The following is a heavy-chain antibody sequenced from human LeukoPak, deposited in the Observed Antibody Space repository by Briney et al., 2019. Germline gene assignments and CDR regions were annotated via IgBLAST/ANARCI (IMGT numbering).Heavy chain of an antibody. J-gene: IGHJ4*02. CDR2: IFYSGSS. CDR1: GGSINNYY. CDR3: ARVVRGYRFYFDY. V-gene: IGHV4-59*01. Sequence: SETLSLTCTVSGGSINNYYWSWIRQPPGKGLEWIGYIFYSGSSNYNPSLKSRVTISVDTSKNQFSLKLSSVTAADTAVYYCARVVRGYRFYFDYWGQGTLVIVSS. D-gene: IGHD5-18*01.